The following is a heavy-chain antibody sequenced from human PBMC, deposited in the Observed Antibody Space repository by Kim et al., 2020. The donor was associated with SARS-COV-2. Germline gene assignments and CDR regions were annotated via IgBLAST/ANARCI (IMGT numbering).Heavy chain of an antibody. D-gene: IGHD3-9*01. CDR1: GFSFDAYA. CDR2: ISWNGGDI. Sequence: GGSLRLSCSASGFSFDAYAMHWVRQAPGKGLEWVSGISWNGGDIVYADSLKGRFTISRDNTKNSLYLQMNSLRAEDTALYYCARRGLGTDFYFDYWGQGSLVTVSS. CDR3: ARRGLGTDFYFDY. J-gene: IGHJ4*02. V-gene: IGHV3-9*01.